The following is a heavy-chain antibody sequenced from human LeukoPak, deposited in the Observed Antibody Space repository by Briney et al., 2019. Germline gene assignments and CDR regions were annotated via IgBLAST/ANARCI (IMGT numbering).Heavy chain of an antibody. CDR2: IYYSGST. Sequence: SETLSLTCTVSGGSISSYYWSWIRQPPGKGLEWIGYIYYSGSTNYNPSLKSRVTISVDTSKNQFSLKLSSVTAADTAVYYCARARITAPYFDYWGQGTLVTVSS. V-gene: IGHV4-59*01. CDR1: GGSISSYY. J-gene: IGHJ4*02. CDR3: ARARITAPYFDY. D-gene: IGHD3-10*01.